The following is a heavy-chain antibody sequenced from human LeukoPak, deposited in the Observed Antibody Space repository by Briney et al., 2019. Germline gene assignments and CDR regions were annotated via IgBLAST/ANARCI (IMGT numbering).Heavy chain of an antibody. Sequence: GESLKISCKGSGYSFTNYWIGWVRQMPGKGLEWMGIIYLGDSDTRYSPSFQGQVTISADKSISIAYLQWSSLKASDTAMYYCARKGRYCSSTNCPFDYWGQGTLVTVSS. CDR3: ARKGRYCSSTNCPFDY. J-gene: IGHJ4*02. D-gene: IGHD2-2*01. CDR1: GYSFTNYW. V-gene: IGHV5-51*01. CDR2: IYLGDSDT.